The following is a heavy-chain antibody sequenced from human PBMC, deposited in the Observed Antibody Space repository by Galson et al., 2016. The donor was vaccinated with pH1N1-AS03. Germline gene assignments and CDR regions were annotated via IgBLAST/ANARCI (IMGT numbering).Heavy chain of an antibody. CDR2: INTDGTET. CDR3: TNSLVY. J-gene: IGHJ4*02. Sequence: SLRLSCAASGLPFSSHWMHWIRQVPGKGLVWVSQINTDGTETIYADSVKGRFTISRDNAKNTLYLQMDSLRAEDTAMYYCTNSLVYWGQGTLVTVSS. V-gene: IGHV3-74*01. D-gene: IGHD1-26*01. CDR1: GLPFSSHW.